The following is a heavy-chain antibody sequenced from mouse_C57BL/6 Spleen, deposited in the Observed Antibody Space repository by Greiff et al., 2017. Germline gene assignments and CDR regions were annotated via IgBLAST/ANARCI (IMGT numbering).Heavy chain of an antibody. CDR1: GFSLTSYG. V-gene: IGHV2-2*01. Sequence: VQLKQSGPGLVQPSQSLSITCTVSGFSLTSYGVHWVRQSPGKGLEWLGVIWSGGSTDYNAAFISRLSISKDNSKSQVFFKMNSLQADDTAIYYCASNYDGSSYVAWFAYWGQGTLVTVSA. CDR2: IWSGGST. J-gene: IGHJ3*01. CDR3: ASNYDGSSYVAWFAY. D-gene: IGHD1-1*01.